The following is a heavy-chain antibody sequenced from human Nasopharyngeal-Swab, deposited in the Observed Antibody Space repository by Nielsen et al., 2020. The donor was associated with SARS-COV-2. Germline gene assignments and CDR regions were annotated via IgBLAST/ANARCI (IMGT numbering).Heavy chain of an antibody. CDR3: AREEYSSSGDGDCHY. V-gene: IGHV1-2*06. J-gene: IGHJ4*02. Sequence: ASVKVSCKASGYTFTGYYMHWVRQAPGQGLVWMGRINPNSGGTNYAQKFQGRVTMTRDTSISTAYMELSRLRSDDTAVYYCAREEYSSSGDGDCHYWGQGTLVTVSS. D-gene: IGHD6-6*01. CDR2: INPNSGGT. CDR1: GYTFTGYY.